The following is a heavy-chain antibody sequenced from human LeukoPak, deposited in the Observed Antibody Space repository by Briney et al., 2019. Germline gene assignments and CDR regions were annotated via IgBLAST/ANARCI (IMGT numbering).Heavy chain of an antibody. CDR3: ARVHYDSSKDY. D-gene: IGHD3-22*01. CDR2: IYYSGST. V-gene: IGHV4-39*07. CDR1: GGSISSYY. Sequence: ASETLSLICTVSGGSISSYYWGWIRQPPGKGLEWIGSIYYSGSTYYNPSLKSRVTISVDTSKNQFSLKLSSVTAADTAVYYCARVHYDSSKDYWGQGTLVTVSS. J-gene: IGHJ4*02.